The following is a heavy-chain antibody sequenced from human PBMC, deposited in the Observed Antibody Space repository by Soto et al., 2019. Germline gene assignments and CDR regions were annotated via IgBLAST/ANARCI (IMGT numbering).Heavy chain of an antibody. V-gene: IGHV3-48*02. Sequence: EVQLVESGGGLVQPGGSLRLSCAASGFTFSSYSMNWVRQAPGKGLEWVSYISSSSSTIYYADSVKGRFTISRDNAKNSLYRQMNSLRDEDTAVYYCARDRGIRSSSYGMDVWGQGTTVTVSS. CDR2: ISSSSSTI. CDR3: ARDRGIRSSSYGMDV. D-gene: IGHD6-6*01. CDR1: GFTFSSYS. J-gene: IGHJ6*02.